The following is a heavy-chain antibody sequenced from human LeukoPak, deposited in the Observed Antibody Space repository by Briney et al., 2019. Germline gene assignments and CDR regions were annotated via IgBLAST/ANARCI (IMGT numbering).Heavy chain of an antibody. CDR3: ARGYNYANYFDY. D-gene: IGHD5-18*01. CDR2: ISNDGSNK. J-gene: IGHJ4*02. V-gene: IGHV3-30*03. Sequence: GGSLRLSCVASGFTFSSFGIHWVRQAPGKGLEWVAIISNDGSNKYYGDSVKGRFTISRDNSKNTLYLQMNSLRAEDTAVYYCARGYNYANYFDYWGQGTLVTVSS. CDR1: GFTFSSFG.